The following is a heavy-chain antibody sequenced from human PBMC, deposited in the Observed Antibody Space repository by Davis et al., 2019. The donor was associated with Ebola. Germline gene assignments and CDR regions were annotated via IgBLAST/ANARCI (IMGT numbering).Heavy chain of an antibody. CDR2: ISWDGGST. CDR3: ARQGRYYDSSGYFLDY. Sequence: GGSLRLSCAASGFTFDAYTMHWVRQAPGKGLEWVSLISWDGGSTYYADSVKGRFTISRHNSKNTLYLQMNSLRAEDTAVYYCARQGRYYDSSGYFLDYCGQGTLVTVSS. J-gene: IGHJ4*02. CDR1: GFTFDAYT. D-gene: IGHD3-22*01. V-gene: IGHV3-43*01.